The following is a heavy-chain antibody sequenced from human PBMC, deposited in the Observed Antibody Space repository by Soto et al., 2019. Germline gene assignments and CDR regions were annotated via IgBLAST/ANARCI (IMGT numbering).Heavy chain of an antibody. CDR3: AKDLDYGDYFGLFYMDV. CDR1: GFTFSSYG. D-gene: IGHD4-17*01. V-gene: IGHV3-30*18. Sequence: GSLRLSCAASGFTFSSYGRHWVRQAPGKGLEWVAVISYDGSNKYYADSVKGRFTISRDNSKNTLYLQMNSLRAEDTAVYYCAKDLDYGDYFGLFYMDVWGKGTTVTVSS. CDR2: ISYDGSNK. J-gene: IGHJ6*03.